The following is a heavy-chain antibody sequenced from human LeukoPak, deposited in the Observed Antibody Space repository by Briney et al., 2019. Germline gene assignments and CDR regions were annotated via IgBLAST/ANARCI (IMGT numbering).Heavy chain of an antibody. CDR3: AREMGVVTAHGIDV. CDR2: IYYSGST. CDR1: GGSISSISSNNYH. V-gene: IGHV4-39*02. Sequence: PSETLSLTCTVSGGSISSISSNNYHWGWIRQPPGKGLEWIGSIYYSGSTYYNPSLKSRATISVDTSKNQFSLKLSSVTAADTALYYCAREMGVVTAHGIDVWGQGTTVTVSS. D-gene: IGHD4-23*01. J-gene: IGHJ6*02.